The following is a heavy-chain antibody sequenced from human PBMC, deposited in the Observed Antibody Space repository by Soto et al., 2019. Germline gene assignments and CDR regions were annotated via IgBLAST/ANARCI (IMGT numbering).Heavy chain of an antibody. CDR2: IKQDGSEK. J-gene: IGHJ6*02. Sequence: PGGSLRLSCAASGFTSSSYWMSWVRQAPGKGLEWVANIKQDGSEKYYVDSVKGRFTISRDNAKNSLYLQMNSLRAEDTAVYYCARDRYSYYDFWSGSLPYYYYGMDVWGQGTTVTVSS. D-gene: IGHD3-3*01. CDR3: ARDRYSYYDFWSGSLPYYYYGMDV. V-gene: IGHV3-7*01. CDR1: GFTSSSYW.